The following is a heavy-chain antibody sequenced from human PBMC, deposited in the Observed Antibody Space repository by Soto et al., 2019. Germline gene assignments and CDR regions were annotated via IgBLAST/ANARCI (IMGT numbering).Heavy chain of an antibody. Sequence: SETLSLTCAVYGGSFSGYSWSWIRQPPGTGLEWIGEINHSGSTNYNPSLKSRVTISVDTSKNQFSLKLTSVTAADTAVYYCARDKITGLFDYWGQGTLVTVSS. V-gene: IGHV4-34*01. CDR3: ARDKITGLFDY. J-gene: IGHJ4*02. CDR1: GGSFSGYS. D-gene: IGHD2-8*02. CDR2: INHSGST.